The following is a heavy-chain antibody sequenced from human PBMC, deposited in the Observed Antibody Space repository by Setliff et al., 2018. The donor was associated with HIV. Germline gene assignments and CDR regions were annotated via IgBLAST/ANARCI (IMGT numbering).Heavy chain of an antibody. D-gene: IGHD4-17*01. Sequence: ASETLSLTCTVSGGSISSSSYYWGWIRQPPGKGLEWIGSIYYSGSTYYNPSLKSRVTISVDTSKNQFSLKLTSVTTADAAVYYCARMIAVTTVWFDPWGQGTLVTVSS. J-gene: IGHJ5*02. CDR3: ARMIAVTTVWFDP. CDR1: GGSISSSSYY. CDR2: IYYSGST. V-gene: IGHV4-39*07.